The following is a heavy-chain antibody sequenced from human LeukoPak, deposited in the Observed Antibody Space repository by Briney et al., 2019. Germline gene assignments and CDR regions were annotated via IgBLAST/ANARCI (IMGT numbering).Heavy chain of an antibody. CDR3: VRERIRGAFDI. Sequence: GGSLRLSCAASGFTFSSYAMHWVRQAPGKGLEWVAVISYDGSNKYYADSVKGRVTISRDNSKNTLYPQMNSLRVDDTSIYYCVRERIRGAFDIWGQGTMVTVSS. CDR2: ISYDGSNK. CDR1: GFTFSSYA. V-gene: IGHV3-30-3*01. D-gene: IGHD3-10*01. J-gene: IGHJ3*02.